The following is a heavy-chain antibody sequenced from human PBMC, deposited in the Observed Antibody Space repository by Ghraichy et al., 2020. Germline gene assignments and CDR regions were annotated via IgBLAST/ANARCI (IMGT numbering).Heavy chain of an antibody. D-gene: IGHD1-26*01. J-gene: IGHJ4*02. CDR1: GFVFSSYG. Sequence: GGSLRLSCSVYGFVFSSYGMHWVRQAPGKGLEWVAFISFDGSQNYYADFVKGRFTISRDNSKNTLFLQMKRLIPEDTAVYYCAKLRKGNTIGRDYWGQGTLVTISS. V-gene: IGHV3-30*02. CDR2: ISFDGSQN. CDR3: AKLRKGNTIGRDY.